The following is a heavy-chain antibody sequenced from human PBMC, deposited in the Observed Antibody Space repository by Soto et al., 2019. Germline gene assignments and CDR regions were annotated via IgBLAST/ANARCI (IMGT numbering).Heavy chain of an antibody. V-gene: IGHV3-74*01. Sequence: EVQLVESGGGLVQPGGSLRLSCAASGFTFSNHWMHWVRQVPGVGLVWVSRINADGTYTTYADSVKGRFTISRDNAKNTLYLKMDSLRAGDTAVYYCVREWYDDYYYNMDVWGKGTTVTVSS. CDR3: VREWYDDYYYNMDV. CDR2: INADGTYT. D-gene: IGHD2-15*01. CDR1: GFTFSNHW. J-gene: IGHJ6*03.